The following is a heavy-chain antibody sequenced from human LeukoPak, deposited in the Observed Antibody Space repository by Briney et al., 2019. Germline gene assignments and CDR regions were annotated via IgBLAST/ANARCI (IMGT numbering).Heavy chain of an antibody. CDR2: IIPIFGTA. D-gene: IGHD5-24*01. Sequence: SVKVSCKASGGTFSSYAISWVRQAPGQGLEWMGGIIPIFGTANYAQKFQGRVTITADESTSTAYVELSSLRSEYTAVYYCARGSVAMSTTLDYWGQGTLVTVSS. CDR3: ARGSVAMSTTLDY. CDR1: GGTFSSYA. V-gene: IGHV1-69*13. J-gene: IGHJ4*02.